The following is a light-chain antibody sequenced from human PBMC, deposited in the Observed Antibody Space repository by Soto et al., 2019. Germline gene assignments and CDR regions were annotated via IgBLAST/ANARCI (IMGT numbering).Light chain of an antibody. J-gene: IGKJ1*01. CDR3: QQYNKWPPT. CDR2: GAS. CDR1: QSVSSN. V-gene: IGKV3-15*01. Sequence: EIVLTQSPATLSVSPGVRATLSCTAGQSVSSNLAWFQQKPGQAPRLLIYGASTRDTGIPARFSGSGSGTEFTLTISSLQSEDCAVYHCQQYNKWPPTFGQGSEVDI.